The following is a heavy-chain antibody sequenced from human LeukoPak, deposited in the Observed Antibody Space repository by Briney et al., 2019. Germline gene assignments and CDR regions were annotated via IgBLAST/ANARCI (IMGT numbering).Heavy chain of an antibody. D-gene: IGHD6-13*01. V-gene: IGHV4-34*01. CDR2: INNSGRS. CDR3: ARLAAAGTGVGY. J-gene: IGHJ4*02. CDR1: GGSFSGHY. Sequence: SETLSLTCAVYGGSFSGHYWSWIRQSPGKGLEWIGEINNSGRSSYNPSLESRVTMGVDTSKNQFSLKLSSVTAADTAVYYCARLAAAGTGVGYWGQGTLVTVSS.